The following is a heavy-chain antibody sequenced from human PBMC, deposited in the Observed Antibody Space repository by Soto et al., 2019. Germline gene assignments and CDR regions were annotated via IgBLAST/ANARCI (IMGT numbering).Heavy chain of an antibody. V-gene: IGHV4-30-4*01. D-gene: IGHD1-20*01. Sequence: QVQLQESGPGLVKPSQTLSLTCTVSGGSISSGDYYWSWLRQPPGKGLEWIGYIYYSGSTYYNPSLKSRVTISVDTSKNQFSLKLSSVTAADTAVYYCARDSGKYNWNLGGKKGNWFDPWGQGTLVTVSS. J-gene: IGHJ5*02. CDR3: ARDSGKYNWNLGGKKGNWFDP. CDR2: IYYSGST. CDR1: GGSISSGDYY.